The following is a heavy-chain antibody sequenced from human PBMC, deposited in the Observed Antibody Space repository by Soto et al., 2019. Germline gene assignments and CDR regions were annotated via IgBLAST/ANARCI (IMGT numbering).Heavy chain of an antibody. CDR2: IYPGDSDT. CDR3: ARHSRTTGTTTPYAMDV. J-gene: IGHJ6*02. V-gene: IGHV5-51*01. D-gene: IGHD1-1*01. Sequence: PGESLKISCKGSGYNFTSYWIGWVRQMPGKGLEWMGIIYPGDSDTRYSPSFQGQVTISADKSISTAYLQWSSLKASDTAMYYCARHSRTTGTTTPYAMDVWGQGTTVTVSS. CDR1: GYNFTSYW.